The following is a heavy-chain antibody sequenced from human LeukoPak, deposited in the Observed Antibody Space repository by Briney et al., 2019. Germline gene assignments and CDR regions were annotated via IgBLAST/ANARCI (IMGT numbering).Heavy chain of an antibody. V-gene: IGHV3-23*01. CDR2: ISGSGGST. CDR3: AKRSSSGYYSYYFDY. D-gene: IGHD3-22*01. J-gene: IGHJ4*02. CDR1: GFTLSSYA. Sequence: GGSLRLSCAASGFTLSSYAMSWVRQAPGEGLEWVSAISGSGGSTYYADSVKGRFTISRDNSKNTLYLQMNSLRAEDTAVYYCAKRSSSGYYSYYFDYWGQGTLVTVSS.